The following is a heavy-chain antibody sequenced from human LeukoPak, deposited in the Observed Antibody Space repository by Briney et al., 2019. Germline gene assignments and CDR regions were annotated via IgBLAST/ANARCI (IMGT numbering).Heavy chain of an antibody. D-gene: IGHD4/OR15-4a*01. J-gene: IGHJ5*02. CDR2: IYIGGDT. CDR3: ARDPPAVRTNTYA. CDR1: IFTLSNNY. V-gene: IGHV3-66*01. Sequence: GGSLRLSCAASIFTLSNNYINCLRHAPRKALEWVSVIYIGGDTHYADYVKGRFTISRDSSKNTLYLQMNSLRAEDTAVYYCARDPPAVRTNTYAWGQGTLVTVSS.